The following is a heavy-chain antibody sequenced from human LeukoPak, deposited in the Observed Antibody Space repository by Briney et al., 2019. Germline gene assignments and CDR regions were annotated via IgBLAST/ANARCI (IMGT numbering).Heavy chain of an antibody. D-gene: IGHD1-1*01. CDR2: IYTSGST. Sequence: SETLSLNCTVSGGSISSYYWSWIRQPAGKGLEWIGRIYTSGSTNYNPSLKSRVTMSVDTSKNQFSLKLSSVTAADTAVYYCARDIFNWNDDNWFDPWGQGTLVTVSS. CDR1: GGSISSYY. CDR3: ARDIFNWNDDNWFDP. V-gene: IGHV4-4*07. J-gene: IGHJ5*02.